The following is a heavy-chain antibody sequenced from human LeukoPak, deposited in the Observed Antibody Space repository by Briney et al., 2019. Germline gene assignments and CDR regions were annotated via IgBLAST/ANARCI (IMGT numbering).Heavy chain of an antibody. V-gene: IGHV3-9*01. CDR1: GFAFDDYA. J-gene: IGHJ4*02. CDR3: AKGLKAVAGTFPLSRYFDY. CDR2: ISWNSGSI. D-gene: IGHD6-19*01. Sequence: GRSLRLSCAASGFAFDDYALHWVRQAPGKGLAWVAGISWNSGSIGYADSVKGRFTISRDNAKNSLYLQMNSLRAEDTALYYCAKGLKAVAGTFPLSRYFDYWGQGTLVTVSS.